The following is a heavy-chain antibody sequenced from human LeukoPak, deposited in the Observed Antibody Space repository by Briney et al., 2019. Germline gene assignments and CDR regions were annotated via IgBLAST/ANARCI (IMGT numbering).Heavy chain of an antibody. CDR2: INPSGGST. J-gene: IGHJ6*03. CDR1: GYTFTSYY. V-gene: IGHV1-46*01. Sequence: ASVKVSCKASGYTFTSYYMHWVRQAPGQRLEWMGIINPSGGSTSYAQKFQGRVTMTRDMSTRTAYMELRSLRSDDTAVYYCARVGLFTIFGVVRPEDYYYMDVWGKGTTVTVYS. D-gene: IGHD3-3*01. CDR3: ARVGLFTIFGVVRPEDYYYMDV.